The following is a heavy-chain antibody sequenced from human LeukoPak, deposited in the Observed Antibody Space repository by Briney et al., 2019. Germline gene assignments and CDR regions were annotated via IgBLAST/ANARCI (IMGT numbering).Heavy chain of an antibody. CDR1: GFTVSSNY. J-gene: IGHJ6*04. CDR3: FCSGITIFGVVSIAV. Sequence: PGGSLRLSCAASGFTVSSNYMIWVRQAPGKGLEWVSVIYSGGRTYYADSVKVRFTISRDNSKNTLYLKMNSLRAEDTAVYYCFCSGITIFGVVSIAVWGKGTTVTVSS. V-gene: IGHV3-53*01. D-gene: IGHD3-3*01. CDR2: IYSGGRT.